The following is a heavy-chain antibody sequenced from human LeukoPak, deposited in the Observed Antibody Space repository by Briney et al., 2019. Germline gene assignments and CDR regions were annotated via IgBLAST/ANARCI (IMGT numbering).Heavy chain of an antibody. CDR1: GYTFTGYY. J-gene: IGHJ4*02. V-gene: IGHV1-2*02. D-gene: IGHD3-10*01. Sequence: ASVKVSCKASGYTFTGYYMHWVRQAPGQGLEWMGWINPNSGGTNYAQKFQGRVTMTRDTSISTAYMELSRLGSDDTAVYYCARGFLWFGELSHYWGQGTLVTVSS. CDR2: INPNSGGT. CDR3: ARGFLWFGELSHY.